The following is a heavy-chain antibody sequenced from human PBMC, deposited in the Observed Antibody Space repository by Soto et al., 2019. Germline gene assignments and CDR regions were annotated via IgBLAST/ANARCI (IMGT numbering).Heavy chain of an antibody. J-gene: IGHJ3*02. V-gene: IGHV3-72*01. CDR3: VRGFNSFDI. Sequence: EVQLVESGGGLVQPGGSLRLSWAASGFTLGDYYMDWVRQAPGKGLEWVVRSRSKARGYTTEYAASVTGRFTVSRDESKNSFYLQMNSLKSEDTALYYCVRGFNSFDIWGQGTLLTVSS. CDR1: GFTLGDYY. CDR2: SRSKARGYTT.